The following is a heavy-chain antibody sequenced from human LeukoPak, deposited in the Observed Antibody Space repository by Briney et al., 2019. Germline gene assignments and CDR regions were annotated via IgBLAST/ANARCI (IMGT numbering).Heavy chain of an antibody. CDR2: ISSSGSTI. CDR3: ARDWSGSYYVPFDY. D-gene: IGHD1-26*01. J-gene: IGHJ4*02. V-gene: IGHV3-48*03. Sequence: PGGSLRLSCAASGFTFSSYEMNWVRQAPGKGLEWVSYISSSGSTIYYADSVKGRFTISRDNAKNSLYLQMNSLRAEDTAVYYCARDWSGSYYVPFDYWGQGTLVTVSS. CDR1: GFTFSSYE.